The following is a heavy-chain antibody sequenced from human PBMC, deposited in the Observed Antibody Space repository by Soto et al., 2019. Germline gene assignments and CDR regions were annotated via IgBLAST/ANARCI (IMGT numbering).Heavy chain of an antibody. CDR3: ARRRGVKRQLLTHAFDI. J-gene: IGHJ3*02. CDR2: INPNSGGT. V-gene: IGHV1-2*02. CDR1: GYTFTGYY. Sequence: ASVKVSCKASGYTFTGYYMHWVRQAPGQGLEWMGWINPNSGGTNYAQKFQGRVTMTRDTSISTAYMELSRLRSDDTAVYYCARRRGVKRQLLTHAFDIWGQGTMVTVSS. D-gene: IGHD6-13*01.